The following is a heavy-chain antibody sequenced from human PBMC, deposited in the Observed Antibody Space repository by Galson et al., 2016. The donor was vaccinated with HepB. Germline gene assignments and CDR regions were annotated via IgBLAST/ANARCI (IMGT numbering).Heavy chain of an antibody. V-gene: IGHV3-23*01. CDR2: SGGSGGNT. CDR1: GFIFSNYA. Sequence: SLRLSCAGSGFIFSNYALSWVRQASGKGLEWVANSGGSGGNTYHADSVKGRFTISRDNSKNTIYLQMNSLRAEDTAIYYGAKGSKEAYLSYGMDVWGQGTTVTVSS. CDR3: AKGSKEAYLSYGMDV. J-gene: IGHJ6*02. D-gene: IGHD2-2*01.